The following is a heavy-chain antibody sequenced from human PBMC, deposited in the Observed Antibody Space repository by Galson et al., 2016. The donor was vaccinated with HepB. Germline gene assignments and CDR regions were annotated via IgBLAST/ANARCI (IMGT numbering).Heavy chain of an antibody. J-gene: IGHJ6*02. CDR3: ARDRLTSVTRHWTGTTYSYSGMDV. V-gene: IGHV3-7*03. CDR1: GFSFSAYW. D-gene: IGHD1-14*01. Sequence: SLRLSCAASGFSFSAYWMSWVRQSPGKGLAWVANIKQDGSEKYYVDSVKGRFTISRDNARNSLYLQVNGLRADDTAGYYCARDRLTSVTRHWTGTTYSYSGMDVWGQGTTVTVSS. CDR2: IKQDGSEK.